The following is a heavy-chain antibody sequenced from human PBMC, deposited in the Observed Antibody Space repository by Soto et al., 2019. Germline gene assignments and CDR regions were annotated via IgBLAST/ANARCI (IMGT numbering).Heavy chain of an antibody. J-gene: IGHJ5*02. Sequence: HGGSPRLSCAACGFTFCDYYMSGIRQAPGKGLEWVSAISGSGGNTYYADSVKGRFTISRDNSKNTLYLQMNSLRAEDTAVYYCAKFGVDFWSGYYWFDPWGQGTLVTVSS. V-gene: IGHV3-23*01. CDR2: ISGSGGNT. D-gene: IGHD3-3*01. CDR1: GFTFCDYY. CDR3: AKFGVDFWSGYYWFDP.